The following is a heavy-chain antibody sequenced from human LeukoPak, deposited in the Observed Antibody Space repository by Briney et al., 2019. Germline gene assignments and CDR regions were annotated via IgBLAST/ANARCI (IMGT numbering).Heavy chain of an antibody. J-gene: IGHJ4*02. CDR3: ARDGENYGSGATYYFDY. D-gene: IGHD3-10*01. V-gene: IGHV4-34*01. CDR2: INHSGST. CDR1: GGSFSGYY. Sequence: PPETLSLTCAVYGGSFSGYYWSWIRQPPGKGLEWIGEINHSGSTNYNPSLKSRVTISVDTSKNQFSLKLSSVTAADTAVYYCARDGENYGSGATYYFDYWGQGTLVTVSS.